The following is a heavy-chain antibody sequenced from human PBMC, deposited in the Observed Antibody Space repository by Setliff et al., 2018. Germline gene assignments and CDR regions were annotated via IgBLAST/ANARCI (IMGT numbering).Heavy chain of an antibody. CDR2: IYTSWST. D-gene: IGHD3-22*01. Sequence: PSETLSLTCTVSGDSISSRTYYWSWIRQPAGKGLEWIGQIYTSWSTNYNPSLNSRVTISVDTSRNQFSLRLQSVTAADAAVYFCARDDPNHYDVSGYSVGYFDYWGLGTPVTVSS. CDR1: GDSISSRTYY. V-gene: IGHV4-61*09. J-gene: IGHJ4*02. CDR3: ARDDPNHYDVSGYSVGYFDY.